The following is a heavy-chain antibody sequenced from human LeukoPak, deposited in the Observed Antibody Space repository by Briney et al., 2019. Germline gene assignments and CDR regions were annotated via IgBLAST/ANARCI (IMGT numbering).Heavy chain of an antibody. CDR3: ARDLKYYGSGGDQGYIDY. D-gene: IGHD3-10*01. V-gene: IGHV3-21*01. CDR2: ISSSSSYI. CDR1: GFTFSSYS. Sequence: GGSLRLSCAASGFTFSSYSMNWVRQAPGKGLEWVSSISSSSSYIYYADSVKGRFTISRVNAKNSLYLQMNSLRAEDTAVYYCARDLKYYGSGGDQGYIDYWGQGTLVTVSS. J-gene: IGHJ4*02.